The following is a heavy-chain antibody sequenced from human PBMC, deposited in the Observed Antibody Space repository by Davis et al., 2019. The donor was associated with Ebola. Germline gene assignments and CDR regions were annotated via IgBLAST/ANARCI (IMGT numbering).Heavy chain of an antibody. V-gene: IGHV4-34*01. CDR3: ARGRARVDY. J-gene: IGHJ4*02. CDR1: GGSFSGYY. CDR2: INHSGST. Sequence: SETLSLTCAVYGGSFSGYYWSWIRQPPGKGLEWIGEINHSGSTNYNPSLKSRFTISVDTSKNQFSLKLSSVTAADTAVYYCARGRARVDYWGQGTLVTVSS. D-gene: IGHD6-13*01.